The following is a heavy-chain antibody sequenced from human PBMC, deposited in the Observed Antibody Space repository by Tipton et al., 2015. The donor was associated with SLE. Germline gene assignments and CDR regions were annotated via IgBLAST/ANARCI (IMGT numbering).Heavy chain of an antibody. CDR2: ITNSGNT. CDR1: GDSISPYY. D-gene: IGHD2-8*01. J-gene: IGHJ5*02. V-gene: IGHV4-59*04. Sequence: TLSLTCTVSGDSISPYYWNWIRQPPGKGPEWIGRITNSGNTYYTPSFQSRVTMSVDTSKNHFSLKLSSVTAADTAVYYCARHDTNYGRNWFDPWGQGTLVTVSS. CDR3: ARHDTNYGRNWFDP.